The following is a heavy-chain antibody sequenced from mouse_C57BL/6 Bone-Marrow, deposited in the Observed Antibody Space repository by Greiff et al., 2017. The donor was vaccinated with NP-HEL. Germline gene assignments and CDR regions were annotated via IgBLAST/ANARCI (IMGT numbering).Heavy chain of an antibody. CDR3: ASEGYYAMDY. Sequence: EVQLVESGGGLVQPGGSLKLSCAASGFTFSDYYMYWVRQTPEKRLEWVAYISNGGGSTYYPDTVKGRFTISRDNAKNTLYLQMSRLKSEDTAMYYCASEGYYAMDYWGQGTSVTVSS. J-gene: IGHJ4*01. CDR2: ISNGGGST. V-gene: IGHV5-12*01. CDR1: GFTFSDYY.